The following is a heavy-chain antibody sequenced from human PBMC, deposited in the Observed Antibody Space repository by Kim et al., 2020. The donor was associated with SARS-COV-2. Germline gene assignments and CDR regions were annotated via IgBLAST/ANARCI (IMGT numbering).Heavy chain of an antibody. Sequence: GGSLRLSCAASGFTFSSYGMHWVRQAPGKGLEWVAVISYDGSNKYYADSVKGRFTISRDNSKNTLYLQMNSLRAEDTAVYYCAKDPGYSSSWYEGYFDYWGQGTLVTVSS. V-gene: IGHV3-30*18. CDR3: AKDPGYSSSWYEGYFDY. CDR1: GFTFSSYG. D-gene: IGHD6-13*01. J-gene: IGHJ4*02. CDR2: ISYDGSNK.